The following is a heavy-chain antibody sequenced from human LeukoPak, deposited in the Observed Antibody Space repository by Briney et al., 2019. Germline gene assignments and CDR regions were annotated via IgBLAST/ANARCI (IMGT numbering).Heavy chain of an antibody. CDR1: GASINSYY. Sequence: SETLSLTCVVSGASINSYYWSWIRQPPGKGLEWIGYIYYSGSTNYNPSLKSRVTILVDTSKNQFSLELSSVTAADTAVYYCARGGRGRLDPWGQGTLVTVSS. V-gene: IGHV4-59*01. D-gene: IGHD2-15*01. CDR2: IYYSGST. CDR3: ARGGRGRLDP. J-gene: IGHJ5*02.